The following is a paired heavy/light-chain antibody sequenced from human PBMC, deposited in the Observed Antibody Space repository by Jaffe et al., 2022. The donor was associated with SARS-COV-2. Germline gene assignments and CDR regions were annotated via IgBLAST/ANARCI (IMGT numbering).Light chain of an antibody. CDR3: QQYGSSPLT. CDR2: GTS. V-gene: IGKV3-20*01. CDR1: QSVSGGY. Sequence: ENVLTQSPGTLSLSPGERASLSCRASQSVSGGYFAWYQQKPGQAPRLLIYGTSSRATGIPDRFSGSGSGTDFTLTISRLEPEDFAVYYCQQYGSSPLTFGQGTKVEI. J-gene: IGKJ1*01.
Heavy chain of an antibody. CDR1: GFTFSTNA. J-gene: IGHJ5*02. Sequence: QVHLVESGGGVVQPGRSLRLSCAASGFTFSTNAMHWVRQAPGKSLEWVAVLSYDEYHEYYADSVKGRFTISRDNSKSTLYLQMNSLRVEDTAVYFCVKDLRDAISWVFDPWGQGTLVIVSS. V-gene: IGHV3-30*18. CDR3: VKDLRDAISWVFDP. CDR2: LSYDEYHE. D-gene: IGHD2-2*01.